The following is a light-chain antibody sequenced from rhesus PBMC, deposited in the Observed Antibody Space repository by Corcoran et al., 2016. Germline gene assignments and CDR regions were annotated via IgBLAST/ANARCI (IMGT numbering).Light chain of an antibody. CDR1: QGISSW. CDR3: QQYGRRPYS. V-gene: IGKV1-22*01. CDR2: KAS. J-gene: IGKJ2*01. Sequence: DIQMTQSPSSLSASVGDTVTITCRASQGISSWLAWYQQKPGQALTLLIYKASSLQSGVPSRFSGSGSGTNFTCTISSLKSEDFATYDCQQYGRRPYSFGRGTKVEIK.